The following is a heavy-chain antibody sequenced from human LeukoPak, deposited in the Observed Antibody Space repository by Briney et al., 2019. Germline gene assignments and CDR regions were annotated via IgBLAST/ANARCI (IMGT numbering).Heavy chain of an antibody. Sequence: ASVKVSCKASGYTFTGYYMHWVRQAPGQGLEWMGWINPNSGGTNYAQKSQGWVTMTRDTSISTAYMELSRLRSDDTAVYYCARDRAIIDGTTSYDSSGYPTFDYWGQGTLVTVSS. CDR3: ARDRAIIDGTTSYDSSGYPTFDY. CDR1: GYTFTGYY. CDR2: INPNSGGT. V-gene: IGHV1-2*04. D-gene: IGHD3-22*01. J-gene: IGHJ4*02.